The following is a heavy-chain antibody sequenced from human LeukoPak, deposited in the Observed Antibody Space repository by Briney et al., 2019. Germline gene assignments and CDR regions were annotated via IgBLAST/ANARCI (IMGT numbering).Heavy chain of an antibody. CDR2: ISYTGTYI. Sequence: GGSLRLSCAASAFSLSAYNMNWVRQAPGKGLEWVSSISYTGTYIYYADSVKGRFTISRDNAQNSLYLQMNSLRAQDTAIYYCVRDRGTYRPIDYWGQGPLVTVSS. CDR1: AFSLSAYN. J-gene: IGHJ4*02. V-gene: IGHV3-21*04. CDR3: VRDRGTYRPIDY. D-gene: IGHD1-26*01.